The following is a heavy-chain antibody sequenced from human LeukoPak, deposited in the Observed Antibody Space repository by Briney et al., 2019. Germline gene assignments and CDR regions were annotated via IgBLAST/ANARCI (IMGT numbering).Heavy chain of an antibody. Sequence: GGSLRLSCAASGFTFSSYSMNWVRQAPGKGLEWVSSISSSSSYIYYADSVKGRFTISRDNSKNTLYLQMNSLRAEDTAVYYCAKGGDPSSTSDDAFDIWGQGTMVTVSS. D-gene: IGHD2-2*01. CDR2: ISSSSSYI. CDR3: AKGGDPSSTSDDAFDI. J-gene: IGHJ3*02. V-gene: IGHV3-21*01. CDR1: GFTFSSYS.